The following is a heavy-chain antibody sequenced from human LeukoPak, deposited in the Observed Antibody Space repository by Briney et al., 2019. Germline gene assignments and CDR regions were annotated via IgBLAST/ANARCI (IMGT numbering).Heavy chain of an antibody. J-gene: IGHJ6*02. V-gene: IGHV4-34*01. CDR1: SGSLSNYY. CDR3: VRSYNYGPLL. Sequence: PSETLSLTCAVYSGSLSNYYWSWIRQSPDKGLVWIGGINHNGGTNYNPSLKSRVTISVDTSKNQVSLKLGSVTAADTAVYYCVRSYNYGPLLWGQGTTATVSS. D-gene: IGHD5-18*01. CDR2: INHNGGT.